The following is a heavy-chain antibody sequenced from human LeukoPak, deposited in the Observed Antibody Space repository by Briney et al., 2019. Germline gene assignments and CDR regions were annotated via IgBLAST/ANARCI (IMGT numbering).Heavy chain of an antibody. D-gene: IGHD1-26*01. CDR1: GFTFSSYV. CDR3: ARDGIVGSPLFKFDY. V-gene: IGHV3-23*01. J-gene: IGHJ4*02. Sequence: GGSLRLSCAAAGFTFSSYVMTWVRQAPGKGLEWVSTISGSGGSTYYADSVKGRFTISRDNSKNTLSLQMNSLRAEDTAVYYCARDGIVGSPLFKFDYWGQGTLVTVSS. CDR2: ISGSGGST.